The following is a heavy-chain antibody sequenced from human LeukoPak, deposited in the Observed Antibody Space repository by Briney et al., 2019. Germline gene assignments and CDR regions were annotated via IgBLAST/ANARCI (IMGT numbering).Heavy chain of an antibody. CDR3: AKTSAGIRGGYFDY. D-gene: IGHD3-10*01. J-gene: IGHJ4*02. CDR1: GFTFSSYA. CDR2: INDSGGNT. Sequence: SGGSLRLSCAASGFTFSSYAMSWVRQAPGKGLEWVLLINDSGGNTYYADSVKGRFTISRDNSKNTLFLQMSSLRAEDTAVYYCAKTSAGIRGGYFDYWGQGTLVTVSS. V-gene: IGHV3-23*01.